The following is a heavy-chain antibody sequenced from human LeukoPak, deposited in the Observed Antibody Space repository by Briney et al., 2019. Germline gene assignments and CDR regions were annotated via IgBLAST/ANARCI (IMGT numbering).Heavy chain of an antibody. Sequence: ASVKVSCKASGYTFTGYYMHWVRQAPGQGLEWMGRINPNSGGTNYAQKFQGWVTMTRDTSISTAYMELSRLRSDDTAVYYCAREGDGYNSGDYWGQGTLVTVSS. CDR3: AREGDGYNSGDY. CDR2: INPNSGGT. D-gene: IGHD5-24*01. V-gene: IGHV1-2*04. J-gene: IGHJ4*02. CDR1: GYTFTGYY.